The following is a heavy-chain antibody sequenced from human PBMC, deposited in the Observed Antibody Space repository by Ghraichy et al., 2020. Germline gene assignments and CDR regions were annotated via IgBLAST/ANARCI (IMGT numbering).Heavy chain of an antibody. J-gene: IGHJ3*02. CDR3: TTNPSGCSSSTCYLTSLSDI. CDR2: IKSKTDGGTT. V-gene: IGHV3-15*01. D-gene: IGHD2-2*01. CDR1: GFTFSNAW. Sequence: GGSLRLSCAASGFTFSNAWMSWVRQAPGKGLEWVGRIKSKTDGGTTDYAAPVKGRFTISRDDSKNTLYLQMNSLKTEDTAVYYCTTNPSGCSSSTCYLTSLSDIWGQGTMVTVSS.